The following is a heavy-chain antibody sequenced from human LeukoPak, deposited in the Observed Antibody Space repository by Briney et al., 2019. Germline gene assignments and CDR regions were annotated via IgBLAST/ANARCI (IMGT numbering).Heavy chain of an antibody. CDR2: ISGSGGST. J-gene: IGHJ4*02. V-gene: IGHV3-23*01. CDR1: GFTFSNFG. CDR3: AKGYSSSSRGYFDY. D-gene: IGHD6-6*01. Sequence: GGSLRLSCAASGFTFSNFGMHWVRQAPGKGLEWVSAISGSGGSTYYADSVKGRFTISRDNSKNTLYLQMNSLRAEDTAVYYCAKGYSSSSRGYFDYWGQGTLSPSPQ.